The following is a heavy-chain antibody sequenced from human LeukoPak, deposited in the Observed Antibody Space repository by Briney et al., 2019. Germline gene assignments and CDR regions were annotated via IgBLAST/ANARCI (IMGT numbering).Heavy chain of an antibody. J-gene: IGHJ4*02. CDR1: GDSISSGDYY. D-gene: IGHD6-13*01. CDR3: ARPPQQLVREGYFDY. V-gene: IGHV4-61*02. Sequence: SETLSLTCTVSGDSISSGDYYWSWIRQPAGKGLEWIGRISSGSTNYNPSLKSRVTISVDTSKNQFSLKLSSVTAADTAVYYCARPPQQLVREGYFDYWGQGTLVTVSS. CDR2: ISSGST.